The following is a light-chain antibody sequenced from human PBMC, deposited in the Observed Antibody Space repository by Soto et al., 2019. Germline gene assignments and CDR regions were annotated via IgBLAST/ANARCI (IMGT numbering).Light chain of an antibody. Sequence: DIVMTQSPLSLPVTPGEPASISCRASQSVSSSYLAWYQQKPGQAPRLLIYDASNRATGIPARFSGSGSGTDFTLTISSLEPEDFAVYYCQQRSNWPLTFGGGTKVDIK. CDR1: QSVSSSY. CDR3: QQRSNWPLT. V-gene: IGKV3D-20*02. CDR2: DAS. J-gene: IGKJ4*01.